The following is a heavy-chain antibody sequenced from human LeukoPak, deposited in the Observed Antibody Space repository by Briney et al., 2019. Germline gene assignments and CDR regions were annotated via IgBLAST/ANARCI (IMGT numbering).Heavy chain of an antibody. V-gene: IGHV7-4-1*02. CDR3: ARESYYYDSAYNWFDP. Sequence: ASVKVSCKASGYTVTSYAMNWVRQAPGQGLEWMGWINTNNGKPTYAQGFTGRFVFSLDTSVSTAYLQISSLQAEDTAVYYCARESYYYDSAYNWFDPWGQGTLVTVSS. D-gene: IGHD3-22*01. J-gene: IGHJ5*02. CDR2: INTNNGKP. CDR1: GYTVTSYA.